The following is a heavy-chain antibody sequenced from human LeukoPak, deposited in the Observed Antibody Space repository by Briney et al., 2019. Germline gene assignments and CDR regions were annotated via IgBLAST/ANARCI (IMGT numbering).Heavy chain of an antibody. D-gene: IGHD3-16*02. CDR3: ARGGVITFGGVIVPFDY. CDR1: GYTFTGYY. Sequence: ASVKVSCKASGYTFTGYYTHWVRQAPGQGLEWMGWINPNSGGTNYAQKFQGWVTMTRDTSISTAYMELSRLRSDDTAVYYCARGGVITFGGVIVPFDYWGQGTLVTVSS. V-gene: IGHV1-2*04. CDR2: INPNSGGT. J-gene: IGHJ4*02.